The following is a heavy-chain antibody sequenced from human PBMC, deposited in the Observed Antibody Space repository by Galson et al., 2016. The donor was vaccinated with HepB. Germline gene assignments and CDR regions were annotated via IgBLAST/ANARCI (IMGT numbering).Heavy chain of an antibody. CDR1: GFTFRVYA. D-gene: IGHD2-15*01. CDR3: ARVNCSGGSCYPSHFDY. CDR2: ISYDGNNK. J-gene: IGHJ4*02. V-gene: IGHV3-30*04. Sequence: SLRLSCAASGFTFRVYAIHWVRQAPGKGLEWVAVISYDGNNKDYSDSVKGRFTISRDNSKNTLYLQMNSLRVEDTAVYYCARVNCSGGSCYPSHFDYWGQGTLVTVSS.